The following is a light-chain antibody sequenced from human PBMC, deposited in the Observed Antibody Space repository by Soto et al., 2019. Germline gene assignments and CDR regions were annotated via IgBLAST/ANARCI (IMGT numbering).Light chain of an antibody. Sequence: QSVLTQPRSVSGPPGQSVSISCSGTSSDVGTYTYVSWYQQHPGKAPKLMIYDVSKRPSGVPDRFSGSKSGNTASLTISGLQAEDEADYYCCSYAGGYTHAVFGGGTKVTVL. CDR3: CSYAGGYTHAV. CDR1: SSDVGTYTY. V-gene: IGLV2-11*01. CDR2: DVS. J-gene: IGLJ2*01.